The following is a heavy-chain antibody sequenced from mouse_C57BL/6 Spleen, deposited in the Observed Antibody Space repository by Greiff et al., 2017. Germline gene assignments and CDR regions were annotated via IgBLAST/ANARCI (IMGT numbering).Heavy chain of an antibody. CDR1: GYTFTSYW. Sequence: VQLQESGAELAQPGASVKLSCKASGYTFTSYWMHWVKQRPGQGLEWIGYINPSSGYTKYNQKFKDKAPLTADKSSSTAYMQLSSLTYEDSAVYYCARTKDYAMDYWGQGTSVTVSS. J-gene: IGHJ4*01. CDR2: INPSSGYT. V-gene: IGHV1-7*01. CDR3: ARTKDYAMDY. D-gene: IGHD1-3*01.